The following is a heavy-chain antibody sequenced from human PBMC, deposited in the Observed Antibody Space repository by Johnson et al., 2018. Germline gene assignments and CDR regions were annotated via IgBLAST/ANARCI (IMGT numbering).Heavy chain of an antibody. CDR2: ISSSNNTI. J-gene: IGHJ3*02. Sequence: VQLVESGGGLVQXGGSLRLSCAASEFTFRSYSMNWVRQAPGKGLEWVSYISSSNNTIYYAASVKGRFTISRDNAKNSLYLQMKSLSAEDTAVYYCARAGTSYAFDIWGQGTMVTVSS. CDR3: ARAGTSYAFDI. V-gene: IGHV3-48*01. CDR1: EFTFRSYS. D-gene: IGHD6-6*01.